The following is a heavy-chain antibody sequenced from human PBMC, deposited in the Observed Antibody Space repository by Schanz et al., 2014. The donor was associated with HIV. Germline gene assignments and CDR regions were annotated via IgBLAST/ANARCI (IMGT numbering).Heavy chain of an antibody. J-gene: IGHJ5*02. CDR3: AKEEWFRFDP. D-gene: IGHD3-3*01. CDR2: LSGSGGNT. Sequence: EVQLLESGGGLVQPGGSLRLSCAASGFTFSSYAMSWVRQAPGKGLEWVAALSGSGGNTYYADSVKGRFTISRDNTKKSLYLQMNSLRAEDTAVYYCAKEEWFRFDPWGQGTLVTVSS. CDR1: GFTFSSYA. V-gene: IGHV3-23*01.